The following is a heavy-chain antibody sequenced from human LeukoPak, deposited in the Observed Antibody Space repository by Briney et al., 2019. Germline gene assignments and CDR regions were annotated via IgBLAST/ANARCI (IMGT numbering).Heavy chain of an antibody. J-gene: IGHJ4*02. D-gene: IGHD1-1*01. CDR1: GFTFSSYR. V-gene: IGHV3-7*04. CDR2: IKEDGSDK. CDR3: ARELNWDADY. Sequence: GGSLRLSCAASGFTFSSYRMNWVRQAPGKWLEWVAHIKEDGSDKYHVDSVKGRFTISRDNAKNSLYLQMNSLRAEDTAVYYCARELNWDADYWGQGTLVTVSS.